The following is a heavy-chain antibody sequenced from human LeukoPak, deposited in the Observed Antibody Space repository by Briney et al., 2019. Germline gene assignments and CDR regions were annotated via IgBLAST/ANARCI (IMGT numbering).Heavy chain of an antibody. Sequence: SETLSLTCAVYGGSFSGYYWSWIRQPPGKGLEWIGEINHSGSTNYNPSLKSRVTISVDTSKIQFSLKLSSVTAADTAVYYCARGRGGSYYTSGLLDYWGQGTLVTVAS. D-gene: IGHD1-26*01. V-gene: IGHV4-34*01. CDR1: GGSFSGYY. J-gene: IGHJ4*02. CDR2: INHSGST. CDR3: ARGRGGSYYTSGLLDY.